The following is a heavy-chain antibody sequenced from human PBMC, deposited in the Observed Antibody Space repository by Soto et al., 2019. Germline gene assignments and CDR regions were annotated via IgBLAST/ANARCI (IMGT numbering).Heavy chain of an antibody. CDR3: AERPGYSGYNHDY. V-gene: IGHV4-34*01. Sequence: PSETLSLTCAVYGGSFSGYYWSWIRQPPGKGLEWIGEINHSGSTNYNPSLKSRVTISVDTSKNQFSLKLSSVTAADTAVYYCAERPGYSGYNHDYWGQGTLVTVSS. J-gene: IGHJ4*02. D-gene: IGHD5-12*01. CDR1: GGSFSGYY. CDR2: INHSGST.